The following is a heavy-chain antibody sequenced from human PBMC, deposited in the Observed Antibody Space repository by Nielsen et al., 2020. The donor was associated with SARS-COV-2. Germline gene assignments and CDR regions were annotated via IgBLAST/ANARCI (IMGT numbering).Heavy chain of an antibody. Sequence: GGSLRLSCEASEFTLSSHGMHWVRQPPGKGLEWVAHMWYHGGDENYADSVRGRFTISRDLSKNTVYLQMSSLRVEDTAVYYCARDLTFGAYWFDPWSQGTLVTVSS. CDR1: EFTLSSHG. CDR3: ARDLTFGAYWFDP. V-gene: IGHV3-33*01. CDR2: MWYHGGDE. J-gene: IGHJ5*02. D-gene: IGHD3/OR15-3a*01.